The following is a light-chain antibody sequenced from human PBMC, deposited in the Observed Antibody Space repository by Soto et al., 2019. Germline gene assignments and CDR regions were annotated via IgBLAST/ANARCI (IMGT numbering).Light chain of an antibody. CDR1: SSDVGGYNY. Sequence: QSVLTQPASVSGSPGQSITISCTGTSSDVGGYNYVSWYQQHPGEAPKLMIYDVSNRPSGVSNRFSGSKSGNTASLTISGLQAEDEADYYCSSYTSSSTSVVFGGGTKLTVL. CDR3: SSYTSSSTSVV. J-gene: IGLJ2*01. V-gene: IGLV2-14*03. CDR2: DVS.